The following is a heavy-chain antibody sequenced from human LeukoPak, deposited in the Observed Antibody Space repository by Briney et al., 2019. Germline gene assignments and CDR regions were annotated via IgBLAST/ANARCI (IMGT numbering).Heavy chain of an antibody. CDR3: ASLNYYDSSGRDYYYYYMDV. V-gene: IGHV1-69*05. Sequence: SVKVSCKASGGTFSSYAISWVRQAPGQGLEWMGGIIPIFGTANYAQKFQGRVTITTDESTSTAYMELSSLRSEDTAVYYCASLNYYDSSGRDYYYYYMDVWGQGTTVTVSS. CDR2: IIPIFGTA. D-gene: IGHD3-22*01. CDR1: GGTFSSYA. J-gene: IGHJ6*03.